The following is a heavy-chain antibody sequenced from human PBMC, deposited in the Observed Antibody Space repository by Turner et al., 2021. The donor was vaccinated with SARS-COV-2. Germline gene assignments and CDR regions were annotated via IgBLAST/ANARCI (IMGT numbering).Heavy chain of an antibody. CDR3: ETGTAVAGTPKNYYYYYGMDV. D-gene: IGHD6-19*01. CDR1: GSTLTELS. J-gene: IGHJ6*02. CDR2: VDPEDGET. Sequence: QVQRVQSGAEGRKPGASVKVSCKVSGSTLTELSIHWVRQAPGKGLEWMGGVDPEDGETIYAQKFQGRVTMTEDTSTDTADMDLSSLRSEDTAVYYCETGTAVAGTPKNYYYYYGMDVWGQGTTVTVSS. V-gene: IGHV1-24*01.